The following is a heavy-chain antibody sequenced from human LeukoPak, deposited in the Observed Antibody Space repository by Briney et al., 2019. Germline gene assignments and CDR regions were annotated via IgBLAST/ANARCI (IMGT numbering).Heavy chain of an antibody. CDR1: GGSISSYH. D-gene: IGHD3-10*01. CDR3: ASLDSGKFDY. V-gene: IGHV4-59*01. J-gene: IGHJ4*02. CDR2: VYYTGST. Sequence: NPSETLSLTCTVSGGSISSYHWSWVRQPPGKGLEWIGYVYYTGSTKYSPSLKSRLTISLDTSMNQFSLKLSSVTAADTAVYYCASLDSGKFDYWGQGTLVTVSS.